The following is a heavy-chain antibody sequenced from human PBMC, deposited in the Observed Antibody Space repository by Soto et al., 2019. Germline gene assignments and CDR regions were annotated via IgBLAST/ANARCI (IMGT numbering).Heavy chain of an antibody. CDR2: IGSSVSST. Sequence: GGSLRLSCAASGFTFSSYAMSWVRQAPGKGLEWVSTIGSSVSSTYYADSVKGRFTISRDNSKNTLFLQMNSLRAEDTAVYYCAKDIIVLVAATPGDAFDIRAPGTMVTVS. CDR1: GFTFSSYA. J-gene: IGHJ3*02. D-gene: IGHD2-15*01. CDR3: AKDIIVLVAATPGDAFDI. V-gene: IGHV3-23*01.